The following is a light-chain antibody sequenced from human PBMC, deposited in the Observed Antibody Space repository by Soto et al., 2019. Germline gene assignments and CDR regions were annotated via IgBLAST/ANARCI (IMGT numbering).Light chain of an antibody. J-gene: IGLJ2*01. Sequence: QSALTQPASVSGSTGQSITISSTGTSSDVGGYNYVSWYQQHPGKAPKLMIYEVSNRPSAVSNRFAASKSGNTASLTISGLQAEDEADNYCSSYTSSSAVVFGGGTKLTVL. CDR2: EVS. CDR3: SSYTSSSAVV. V-gene: IGLV2-14*01. CDR1: SSDVGGYNY.